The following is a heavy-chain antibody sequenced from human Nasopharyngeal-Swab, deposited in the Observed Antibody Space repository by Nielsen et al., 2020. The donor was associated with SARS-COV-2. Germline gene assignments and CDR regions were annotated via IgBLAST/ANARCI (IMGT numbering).Heavy chain of an antibody. CDR1: GYTFTSYY. CDR3: ARVKGEIAVATDAFDI. D-gene: IGHD6-19*01. CDR2: INPSGGST. J-gene: IGHJ3*02. V-gene: IGHV1-46*01. Sequence: ASVKVSCKASGYTFTSYYMHWVRQAPGQGLEWMGIINPSGGSTSYAQKFQGRVTMTRDTSTSTVYMELSSPRSEDTAVYYCARVKGEIAVATDAFDIWGQGTMVTVSS.